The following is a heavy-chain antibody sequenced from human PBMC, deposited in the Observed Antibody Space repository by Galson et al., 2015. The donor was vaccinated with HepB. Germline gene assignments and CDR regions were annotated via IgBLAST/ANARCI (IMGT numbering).Heavy chain of an antibody. D-gene: IGHD3-10*01. CDR2: IYSGGST. Sequence: SLRLSCAASGFTVSSNYMSWVRQAPGKGLEWVSVIYSGGSTYYADSVKGRFTISRDNSKNTLYLQMNSLRAEDTAVYYCARDALWVRGVPDAFDIWGQGTMVTVSS. CDR3: ARDALWVRGVPDAFDI. V-gene: IGHV3-53*01. J-gene: IGHJ3*02. CDR1: GFTVSSNY.